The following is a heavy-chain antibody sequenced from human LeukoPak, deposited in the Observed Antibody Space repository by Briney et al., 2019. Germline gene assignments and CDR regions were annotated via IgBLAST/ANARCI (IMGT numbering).Heavy chain of an antibody. CDR2: IYYSGST. CDR1: GGSISSGGYY. J-gene: IGHJ5*02. Sequence: SETLSLTCTVSGGSISSGGYYSSWIRQHPGKGLEWIGYIYYSGSTYYNPSLKSRVTISVDTSKNQFSLKLSSVTAADTAVYYCARDHRLAGQYNWFDPWGQGTLVTVSS. CDR3: ARDHRLAGQYNWFDP. V-gene: IGHV4-31*03. D-gene: IGHD5-24*01.